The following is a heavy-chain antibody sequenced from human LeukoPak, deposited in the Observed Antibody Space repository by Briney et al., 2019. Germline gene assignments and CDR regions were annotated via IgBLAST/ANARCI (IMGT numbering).Heavy chain of an antibody. J-gene: IGHJ4*02. CDR3: AKDLSYGRGGFDY. V-gene: IGHV3-30*02. CDR1: GFTFSSYG. D-gene: IGHD5-18*01. CDR2: IRYDGSNK. Sequence: GGSLRLSCAASGFTFSSYGMHWVRQAPGKGLEWVVFIRYDGSNKYYADSVKGRFTISRDNSKNTLYLQMNSLRAEDTAVYYCAKDLSYGRGGFDYWGQGTLVTVSS.